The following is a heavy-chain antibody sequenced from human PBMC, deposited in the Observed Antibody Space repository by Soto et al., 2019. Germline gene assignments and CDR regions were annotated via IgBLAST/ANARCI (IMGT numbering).Heavy chain of an antibody. V-gene: IGHV1-69*02. CDR1: GGTFSRYT. CDR2: IIPILGIA. Sequence: QVQLVQSEAEVKKTRSSVKVSCKASGGTFSRYTISWVRQAPGQGLEWMGRIIPILGIANYAQKLQGRVTITADKYTSTAYREQRSRRSEDTAVYYWARAGPWLVRGGLDHWGQAILVTVSS. J-gene: IGHJ5*02. D-gene: IGHD6-19*01. CDR3: ARAGPWLVRGGLDH.